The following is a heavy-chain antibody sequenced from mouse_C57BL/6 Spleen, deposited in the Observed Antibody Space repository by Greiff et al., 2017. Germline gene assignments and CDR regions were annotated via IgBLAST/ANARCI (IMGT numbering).Heavy chain of an antibody. CDR1: GFTFTDYY. CDR2: IRNKANGYTT. Sequence: EVMLVESGGGLVQPGGSLSLSCAASGFTFTDYYMSWVRQPPGKALEWLGFIRNKANGYTTEYSASVKGRLTISRDNSQSILYLQMNALRAEDSATYYCARYKGSSVGYWYFDVWGTGTTVTVSS. D-gene: IGHD1-1*01. J-gene: IGHJ1*03. V-gene: IGHV7-3*01. CDR3: ARYKGSSVGYWYFDV.